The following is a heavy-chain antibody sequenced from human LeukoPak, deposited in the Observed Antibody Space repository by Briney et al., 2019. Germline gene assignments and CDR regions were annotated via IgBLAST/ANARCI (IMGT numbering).Heavy chain of an antibody. CDR2: IYYSGST. J-gene: IGHJ5*02. CDR3: ARAQYCSGGRCYLSYNWFDP. D-gene: IGHD2-15*01. Sequence: SETLSLTCTVSSGSISSSNYYWGWIRQPPGKGLEWIGNIYYSGSTYYSPSLKSRVTISVDTSKNQFSLKLSSLTAADTAVYYCARAQYCSGGRCYLSYNWFDPWGQGTLVTVSS. CDR1: SGSISSSNYY. V-gene: IGHV4-39*07.